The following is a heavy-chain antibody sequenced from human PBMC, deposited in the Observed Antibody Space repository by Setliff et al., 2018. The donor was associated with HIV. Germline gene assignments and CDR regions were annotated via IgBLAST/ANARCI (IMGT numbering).Heavy chain of an antibody. CDR1: GYTFDAKY. V-gene: IGHV1-2*02. CDR3: ATAGGRCWFDP. Sequence: ASVKVSCKTSGYTFDAKYIHWARQAPGQGLEWMGWINPNSGGTNYARKFQGRVTMTRDTSISTAYMELNSLRSDDTAVYYCATAGGRCWFDPWGPGTLVTVSS. J-gene: IGHJ5*02. D-gene: IGHD3-16*01. CDR2: INPNSGGT.